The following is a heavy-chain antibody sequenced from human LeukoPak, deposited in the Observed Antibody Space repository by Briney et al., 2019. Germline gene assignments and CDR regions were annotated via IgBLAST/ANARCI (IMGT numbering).Heavy chain of an antibody. J-gene: IGHJ6*03. V-gene: IGHV4-4*09. CDR2: IYTSGGT. CDR1: GGSISSYY. D-gene: IGHD3-10*01. CDR3: ARHVSAGPGSYFKGYYYYYYIDV. Sequence: SETLSLTCTVSGGSISSYYGSWIRQPPGKGLEWIGYIYTSGGTKYNPSLNSRVTIPVDPSKNQFSLKLRSVTDAHTAVYYCARHVSAGPGSYFKGYYYYYYIDVWGKGTTVTVSS.